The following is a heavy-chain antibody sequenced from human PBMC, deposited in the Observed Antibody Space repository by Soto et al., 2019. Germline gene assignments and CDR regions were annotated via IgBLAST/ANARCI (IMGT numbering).Heavy chain of an antibody. D-gene: IGHD3-16*01. CDR1: GGSVSSGSYY. Sequence: QVQLQESGPGLVKPSETLSLTCTVSGGSVSSGSYYWSWIRQPPGKGLEWIGYIYYSGSTNYNPSLKRRVTISVDTSKNQFSLKLSSVTAADTAVYYCARETHAIPGGGMDVWGQGTTVTVSS. CDR3: ARETHAIPGGGMDV. V-gene: IGHV4-61*01. J-gene: IGHJ6*02. CDR2: IYYSGST.